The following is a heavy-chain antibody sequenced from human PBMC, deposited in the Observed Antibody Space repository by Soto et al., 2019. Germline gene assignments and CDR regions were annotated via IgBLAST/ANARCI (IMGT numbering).Heavy chain of an antibody. CDR3: ARIGVGVTIDY. CDR2: ISYTGDT. CDR1: GDSVSSDGYF. J-gene: IGHJ4*02. Sequence: QVQLRESGPGLLKPSETLSLTCTVSGDSVSSDGYFWTWVRQPPGKGLEWIAYISYTGDTNYNPSLKGRVTISVDTSRNQFSLKVRSVSAADTAMYFCARIGVGVTIDYWGQGTLVTVSS. V-gene: IGHV4-61*08. D-gene: IGHD1-26*01.